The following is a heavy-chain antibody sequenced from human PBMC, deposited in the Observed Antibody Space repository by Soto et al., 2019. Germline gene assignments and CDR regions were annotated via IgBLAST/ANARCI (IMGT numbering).Heavy chain of an antibody. CDR3: ARDDEGGSDCDLGD. D-gene: IGHD1-26*01. CDR1: GFTLSSHA. V-gene: IGHV3-30-3*01. Sequence: QVQLVESGGGVVQPGRSLRLSCAVSGFTLSSHAMHWVRQAPGKGLEWVALILSDGSNKYYADSVKGRFTTSRDNSKNTRYLQMNSLSVEDTAVYYCARDDEGGSDCDLGDWGQGALVTVSS. CDR2: ILSDGSNK. J-gene: IGHJ4*02.